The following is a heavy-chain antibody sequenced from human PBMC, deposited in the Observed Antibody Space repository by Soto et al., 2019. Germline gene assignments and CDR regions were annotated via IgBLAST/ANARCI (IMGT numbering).Heavy chain of an antibody. Sequence: PSEPLSLTCAVSGGSISSGGYSWSWIRQPPGKGLEWIGYIYHSGSTYYNPSLKSRVTISVDRSKNQFSLKLSSVTAADTAVYYCARAGVTRYFDYWGQGTLVTVSS. J-gene: IGHJ4*02. D-gene: IGHD4-4*01. CDR1: GGSISSGGYS. CDR3: ARAGVTRYFDY. V-gene: IGHV4-30-2*01. CDR2: IYHSGST.